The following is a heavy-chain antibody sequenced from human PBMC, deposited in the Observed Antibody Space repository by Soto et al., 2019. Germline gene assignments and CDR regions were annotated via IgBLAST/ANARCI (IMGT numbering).Heavy chain of an antibody. J-gene: IGHJ4*02. V-gene: IGHV4-39*01. CDR1: GDSITSNSYF. CDR3: ARHFSVDSFDY. D-gene: IGHD3-9*01. Sequence: SETLCLTCTVSGDSITSNSYFWAWIRQPPGKGLEWIGSIYYSGTTYYNPSLKSRVTISVDRSKNQFSLKLSSVTAADTAVYYCARHFSVDSFDYWGQGALVTGSS. CDR2: IYYSGTT.